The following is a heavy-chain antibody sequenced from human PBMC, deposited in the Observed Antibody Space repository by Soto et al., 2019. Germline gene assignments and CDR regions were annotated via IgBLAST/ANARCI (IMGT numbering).Heavy chain of an antibody. J-gene: IGHJ4*02. CDR1: GCTFTSHG. V-gene: IGHV1-18*04. CDR3: ARGGERITMIVVVPATFDY. CDR2: ISAYNGNT. Sequence: ASVKVSCKASGCTFTSHGISWVRQAPGQGLEWMGWISAYNGNTNYAQKLQGRVTMTTDTSTSTAYMELRSLRSDDTAVYYCARGGERITMIVVVPATFDYWGQGTLVTVSS. D-gene: IGHD3-22*01.